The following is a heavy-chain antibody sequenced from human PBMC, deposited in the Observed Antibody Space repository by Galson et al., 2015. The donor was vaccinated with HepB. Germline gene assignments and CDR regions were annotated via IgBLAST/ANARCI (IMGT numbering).Heavy chain of an antibody. Sequence: SGAEVKKPGESLRISCKGSGYSFTSYWISWVRQMPGKGLEWMGRIDPSDSYTNYSPSFQGHVTISADKSISTAYLQWSSLKASDTAMYYCARLESNYDILTGYYINPVDYWGQGTLVTVSS. CDR3: ARLESNYDILTGYYINPVDY. D-gene: IGHD3-9*01. CDR1: GYSFTSYW. J-gene: IGHJ4*02. CDR2: IDPSDSYT. V-gene: IGHV5-10-1*01.